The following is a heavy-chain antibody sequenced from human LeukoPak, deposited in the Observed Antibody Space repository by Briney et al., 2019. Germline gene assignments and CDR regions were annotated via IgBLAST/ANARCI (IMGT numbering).Heavy chain of an antibody. CDR2: IKQDGSEK. D-gene: IGHD6-19*01. CDR1: GFTFSSYW. V-gene: IGHV3-7*03. J-gene: IGHJ4*02. Sequence: PGGSLRLSCAASGFTFSSYWMSWVRQAPGKGLEWVANIKQDGSEKYYVDSVKGRFTISRDNAKNSLYLQMNSLRAEDTAVYYCARELEYSYSSVTTIGFDYWGQGTLVTVSS. CDR3: ARELEYSYSSVTTIGFDY.